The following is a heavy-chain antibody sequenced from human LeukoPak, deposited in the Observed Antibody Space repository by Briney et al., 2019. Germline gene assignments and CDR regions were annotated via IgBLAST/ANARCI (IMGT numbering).Heavy chain of an antibody. CDR3: ANEIRPNDY. CDR1: GITFSNYA. J-gene: IGHJ4*02. V-gene: IGHV3-23*01. CDR2: ISISGSKT. D-gene: IGHD4-17*01. Sequence: PGGSLRLSCVASGITFSNYAVSWVRRAPGKGLEWVSAISISGSKTYYADSVKGRFTISRDNSKNTLYLQMNSLRAEDTAVYYCANEIRPNDYWGQGTQVTVSS.